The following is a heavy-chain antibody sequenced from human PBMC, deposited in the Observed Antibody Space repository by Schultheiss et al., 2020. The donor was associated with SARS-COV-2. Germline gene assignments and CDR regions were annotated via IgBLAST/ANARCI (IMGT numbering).Heavy chain of an antibody. D-gene: IGHD2-15*01. J-gene: IGHJ1*01. CDR3: VRGGGDIVVVVAAMTHFQH. Sequence: GESLKISCAASGLTFSSSWMHWVCQGPEKGLEWVADIKCDGSEKDYVDSVKGRLTISRDNAKNSLYLQVNSLRGEDMTVYSCVRGGGDIVVVVAAMTHFQHWGQGTLVTVSS. CDR1: GLTFSSSW. V-gene: IGHV3-52*01. CDR2: IKCDGSEK.